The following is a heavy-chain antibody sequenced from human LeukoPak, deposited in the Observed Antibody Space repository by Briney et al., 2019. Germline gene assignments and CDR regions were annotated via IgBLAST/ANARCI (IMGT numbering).Heavy chain of an antibody. V-gene: IGHV1-69*01. J-gene: IGHJ4*02. CDR3: AADSHTSGFDY. CDR2: ITPLYGAS. D-gene: IGHD1-1*01. Sequence: SVKVSCKASGGRFGNYALNWVRQAPGQRFEWMGAITPLYGASNYAQKFQGRLTIVADESTGTGYMELRSLASEDTAVYYCAADSHTSGFDYWAQGTLVTVPS. CDR1: GGRFGNYA.